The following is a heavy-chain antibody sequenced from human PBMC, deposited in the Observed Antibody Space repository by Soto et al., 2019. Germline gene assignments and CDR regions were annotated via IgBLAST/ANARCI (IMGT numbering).Heavy chain of an antibody. J-gene: IGHJ6*02. D-gene: IGHD1-1*01. CDR1: GGSVSSVSYY. CDR3: ARDFWNYYYYYGMDX. V-gene: IGHV4-61*01. CDR2: IYYSGST. Sequence: SEPLSLTCTVSGGSVSSVSYYWSWIRQPPGKGMEWIGYIYYSGSTNYNPSLNSRVTISVDTSKNQFSLKLSSVTAADTAVYYCARDFWNYYYYYGMDXWGQGATVTVS.